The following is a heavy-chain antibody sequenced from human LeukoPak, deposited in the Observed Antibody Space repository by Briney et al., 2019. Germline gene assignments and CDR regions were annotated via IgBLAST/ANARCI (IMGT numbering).Heavy chain of an antibody. CDR3: ARESATAGDFDY. CDR2: ISSSSSYI. J-gene: IGHJ4*02. CDR1: GVTFSSYS. Sequence: GGSLTLSCAASGVTFSSYSMNWVRQPPGTGLEWVSSISSSSSYIYYADSVKGRFTISRDNAKNSLYLQMNSLRAEDTAVYYCARESATAGDFDYWGQGTLVTVSS. V-gene: IGHV3-21*01. D-gene: IGHD1-26*01.